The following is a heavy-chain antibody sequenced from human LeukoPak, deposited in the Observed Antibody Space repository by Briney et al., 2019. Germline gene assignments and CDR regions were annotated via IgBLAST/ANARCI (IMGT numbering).Heavy chain of an antibody. CDR1: GFMFSTNQ. V-gene: IGHV3-21*01. Sequence: GGSLRLSCAASGFMFSTNQMNWVRQAPGKGLEWVASISTSSNYRYYADSVQGRFTISRDNAEKSLYLQMDSLRAEDTAVYYCARDFLHLGGWGQGTMVTVSS. CDR2: ISTSSNYR. CDR3: ARDFLHLGG. D-gene: IGHD3-16*01. J-gene: IGHJ3*01.